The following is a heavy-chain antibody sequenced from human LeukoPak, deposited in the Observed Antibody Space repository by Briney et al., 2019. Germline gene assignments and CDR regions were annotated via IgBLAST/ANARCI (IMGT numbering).Heavy chain of an antibody. D-gene: IGHD2-21*02. J-gene: IGHJ4*02. CDR1: GYTLTGYY. V-gene: IGHV1-2*02. Sequence: GSSVKVSCKASGYTLTGYYIHWVRQAPAQGLEWMGWIKPNSGGTNYAQKFQGRVTMTRDTSISTAYMELSRLRSDDTAVYYCARLNCGGDCSDGYWGQGTLVTVSS. CDR2: IKPNSGGT. CDR3: ARLNCGGDCSDGY.